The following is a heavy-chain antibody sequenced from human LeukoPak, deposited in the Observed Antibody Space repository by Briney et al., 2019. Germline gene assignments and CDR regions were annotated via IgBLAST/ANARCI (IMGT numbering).Heavy chain of an antibody. CDR3: ARAGSYLSYYYMDI. V-gene: IGHV4-61*02. CDR2: IYTSGST. J-gene: IGHJ6*03. D-gene: IGHD1-26*01. Sequence: PSETLSLTCTVSGGSISSGSYYWSWIRQPAGKGLEWIGRIYTSGSTNYNPSLKSRVTISVDTSKNQFSLKLSSVTAADTAVYSCARAGSYLSYYYMDIWGKGTSVTVSS. CDR1: GGSISSGSYY.